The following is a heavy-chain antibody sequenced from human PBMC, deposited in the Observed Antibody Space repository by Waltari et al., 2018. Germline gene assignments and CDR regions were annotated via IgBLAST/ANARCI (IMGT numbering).Heavy chain of an antibody. CDR1: GGSISSYY. D-gene: IGHD5-12*01. CDR2: LYYRGIT. Sequence: QVQLQESGPGLVKPSETLSLTCTVSGGSISSYYWSCIRQPPGKGLEWIGYLYYRGITNSNPSLKSRVPISVDTSKNQFSLKLSAVTAADTAVYYCARGSRRDGYNFVYWGQGTLVTVSS. V-gene: IGHV4-59*01. CDR3: ARGSRRDGYNFVY. J-gene: IGHJ4*02.